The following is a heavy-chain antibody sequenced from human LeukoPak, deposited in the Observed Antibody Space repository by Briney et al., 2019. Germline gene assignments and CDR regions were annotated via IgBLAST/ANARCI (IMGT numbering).Heavy chain of an antibody. J-gene: IGHJ3*02. V-gene: IGHV3-48*01. CDR1: GVTFSSYS. CDR2: ISSSSGTT. Sequence: GGSLRLSCAASGVTFSSYSMNWVRQAPGKGLEWVSYISSSSGTTYYADSVKGRFTISKDNAKNSLYLQMNSLRAEDTAVYYCAKDPIVSTSSEIWGQGTMVTVSS. D-gene: IGHD5/OR15-5a*01. CDR3: AKDPIVSTSSEI.